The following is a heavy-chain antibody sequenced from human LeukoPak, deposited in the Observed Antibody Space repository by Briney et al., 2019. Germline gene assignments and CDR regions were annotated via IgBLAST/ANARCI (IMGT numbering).Heavy chain of an antibody. D-gene: IGHD3-10*01. CDR3: ARYGSGSYLHYFDY. V-gene: IGHV3-53*01. CDR2: IYSGGST. J-gene: IGHJ4*02. Sequence: GGSLRLSCAASGFTVSSNYMSWVRQAPGKGLEWVSVIYSGGSTYYADSVKGRFTISRDNSENTLYLQMNSLRAEDTAVYYCARYGSGSYLHYFDYWGQGTLVTVSS. CDR1: GFTVSSNY.